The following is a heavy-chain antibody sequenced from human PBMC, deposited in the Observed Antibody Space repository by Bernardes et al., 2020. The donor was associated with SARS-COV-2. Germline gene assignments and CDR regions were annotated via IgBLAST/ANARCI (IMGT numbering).Heavy chain of an antibody. D-gene: IGHD1-26*01. CDR2: INSDGDSP. Sequence: GGSLRLSCVGSGFPFSDYWMHWVRQAPGKGLMWVSRINSDGDSPYYADSVEGRFTVSRDNAKNTLYLQMNSLRAEDTAVYYCAREVGAKSFDYWGHGTLVTVSS. CDR3: AREVGAKSFDY. J-gene: IGHJ4*03. CDR1: GFPFSDYW. V-gene: IGHV3-74*01.